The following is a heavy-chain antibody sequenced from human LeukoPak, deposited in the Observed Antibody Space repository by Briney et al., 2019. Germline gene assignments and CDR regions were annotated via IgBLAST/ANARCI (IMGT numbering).Heavy chain of an antibody. CDR3: ARCDGHDAFDI. V-gene: IGHV4-34*01. Sequence: SETLSLTCADYGGSFSGYYWSWIRQPPGKGLEWIGEINHSGSTNYNPSLKSRVTISVDTSKNQFSLKLSSVTAADTAVYYCARCDGHDAFDIWGQGTMVTVSS. D-gene: IGHD5-24*01. J-gene: IGHJ3*02. CDR2: INHSGST. CDR1: GGSFSGYY.